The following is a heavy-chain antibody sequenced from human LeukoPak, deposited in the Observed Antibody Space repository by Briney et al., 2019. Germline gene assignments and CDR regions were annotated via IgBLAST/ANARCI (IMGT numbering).Heavy chain of an antibody. D-gene: IGHD3-10*01. V-gene: IGHV4-59*01. J-gene: IGHJ4*02. CDR2: IYYSGST. CDR3: ARDTAAGV. Sequence: RASETLSLTCTVSGGSISSYYWSWIRQPPGKGLEWIGYIYYSGSTNYNPSLKSRATTSVDTTKNQFSLKLSSVTAADTAVYYCARDTAAGVWGQGTLVIVSS. CDR1: GGSISSYY.